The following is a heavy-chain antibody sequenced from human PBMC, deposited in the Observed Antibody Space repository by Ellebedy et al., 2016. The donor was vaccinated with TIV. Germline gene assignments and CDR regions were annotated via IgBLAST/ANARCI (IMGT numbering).Heavy chain of an antibody. V-gene: IGHV1-2*02. CDR1: GYTFTGDYY. J-gene: IGHJ4*02. CDR2: VYPKSGGT. Sequence: AASVKVSCKASGYTFTGDYYMHWVRQPPGQGLEWVGWVYPKSGGTKYAQRFQGRVTMTRDTSISTAYMELTRLRSVDTAVYYCARASGYYGARFDYWGQGTLVTVSS. CDR3: ARASGYYGARFDY. D-gene: IGHD3-22*01.